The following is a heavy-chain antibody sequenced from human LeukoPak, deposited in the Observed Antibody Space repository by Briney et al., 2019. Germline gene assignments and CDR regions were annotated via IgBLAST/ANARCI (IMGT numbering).Heavy chain of an antibody. J-gene: IGHJ4*02. CDR1: GFTFGSYG. V-gene: IGHV3-30*02. Sequence: GGSLRLSCAASGFTFGSYGMHWVRQAPGNGLEWVTFIRYDGSNKYYADSVKGRFTISRDNSKNTLYLQVNSLRAEDTGVYYCAKDLDYGGKFIDHWGQGTLVIVSS. D-gene: IGHD4-23*01. CDR2: IRYDGSNK. CDR3: AKDLDYGGKFIDH.